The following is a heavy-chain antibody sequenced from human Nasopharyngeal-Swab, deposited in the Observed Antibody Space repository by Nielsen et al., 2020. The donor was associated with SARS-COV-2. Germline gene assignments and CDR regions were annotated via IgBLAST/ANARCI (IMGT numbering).Heavy chain of an antibody. CDR1: GFTFSNAW. CDR3: TTEYYYDSSGSRYYYYGMDV. V-gene: IGHV3-15*01. D-gene: IGHD3-22*01. Sequence: GESLKISCAASGFTFSNAWMSWVRQAPGKGLEWVGRIKSKTDGGTTDYAAPVKGRFTISRDDSKNTLYLQMNSLKTEDTAVYYCTTEYYYDSSGSRYYYYGMDVWGQGTTVTVSS. CDR2: IKSKTDGGTT. J-gene: IGHJ6*02.